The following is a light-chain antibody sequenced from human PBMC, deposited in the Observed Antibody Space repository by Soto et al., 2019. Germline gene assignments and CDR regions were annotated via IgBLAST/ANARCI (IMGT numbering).Light chain of an antibody. J-gene: IGKJ5*01. CDR3: QQRSNWPIT. V-gene: IGKV3-11*01. CDR1: QSVGSY. Sequence: EIVLTQSPATLSLSPGERATLSCGASQSVGSYLAWYQQKPGQAPRLLIHGASNRAAGIPVRFSGSGSGTDFTLTISSLEAEDFAVYYCQQRSNWPITFGQGTRLEIK. CDR2: GAS.